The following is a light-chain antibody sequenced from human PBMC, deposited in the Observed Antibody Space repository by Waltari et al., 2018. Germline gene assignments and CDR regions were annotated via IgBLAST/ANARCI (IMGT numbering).Light chain of an antibody. J-gene: IGKJ1*01. CDR1: QKVSSY. V-gene: IGKV1-39*01. Sequence: DIQMTQSPSSLSASVEDRVTITCRASQKVSSYLHWYQQKPGKAPRLRIYDASLLQSGVPSRFSGSGSGTDFTLTISSLQPEHSGTYYCQQTYTTPRTFGQGTKVEAK. CDR3: QQTYTTPRT. CDR2: DAS.